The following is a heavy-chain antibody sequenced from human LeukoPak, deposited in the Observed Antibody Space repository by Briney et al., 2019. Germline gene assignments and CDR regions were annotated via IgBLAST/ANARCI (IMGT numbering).Heavy chain of an antibody. J-gene: IGHJ6*03. Sequence: KTSETLSLTCSVSGYSISSGYYWGWIRQPPGQGLEWIGSIYYSGSTYYNPSLKSRVTISVDTSKNQFSLKLSSVTAADTAVYYCARHRPLRGSGSHTRYYYYYYMDVWGKGTTVTISS. V-gene: IGHV4-38-2*02. D-gene: IGHD3-10*01. CDR1: GYSISSGYY. CDR2: IYYSGST. CDR3: ARHRPLRGSGSHTRYYYYYYMDV.